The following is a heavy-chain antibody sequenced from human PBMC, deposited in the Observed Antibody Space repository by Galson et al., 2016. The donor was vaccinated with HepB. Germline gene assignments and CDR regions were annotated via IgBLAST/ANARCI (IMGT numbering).Heavy chain of an antibody. J-gene: IGHJ6*02. CDR1: GFTFSNSA. CDR2: ISSNGPNT. CDR3: VKEGQWLVRGYYYDMDV. D-gene: IGHD6-19*01. Sequence: SLRLSCAASGFTFSNSAMHWVRQAPGKGLEHVSAISSNGPNTYYADSAKGRFTISRDNSRKTLYLQMNSLRAEDTAVYYCVKEGQWLVRGYYYDMDVWGPGTTVTVSS. V-gene: IGHV3-64D*06.